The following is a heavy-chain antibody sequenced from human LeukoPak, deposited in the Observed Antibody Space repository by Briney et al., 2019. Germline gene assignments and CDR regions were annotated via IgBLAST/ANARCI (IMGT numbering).Heavy chain of an antibody. V-gene: IGHV1-69*05. CDR1: GGTFSSYA. J-gene: IGHJ4*02. CDR2: IIPIFGTA. D-gene: IGHD4-17*01. CDR3: ASLTSGYGDFDY. Sequence: SVKVSCKASGGTFSSYAISWARQAPGQGLEWMGRIIPIFGTANYAQKFQGRVTITTDESTSTAYMELSSLRSEDTAAYYCASLTSGYGDFDYWGQGTLVTVSS.